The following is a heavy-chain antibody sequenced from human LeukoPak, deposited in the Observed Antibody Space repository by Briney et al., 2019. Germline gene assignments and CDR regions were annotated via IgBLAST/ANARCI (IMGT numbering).Heavy chain of an antibody. Sequence: GGSLRLSCAAFGFTFSSYGMHWVRQAPGKGLEWVAVISYDGRNKYYADSVKGRFTISRDNSKNTLYLQMNSLRAEDTAVYYCAKDGEARGYSYGYQTYYFDYWGQGTLVTVSS. D-gene: IGHD5-18*01. CDR2: ISYDGRNK. CDR3: AKDGEARGYSYGYQTYYFDY. CDR1: GFTFSSYG. V-gene: IGHV3-30*18. J-gene: IGHJ4*02.